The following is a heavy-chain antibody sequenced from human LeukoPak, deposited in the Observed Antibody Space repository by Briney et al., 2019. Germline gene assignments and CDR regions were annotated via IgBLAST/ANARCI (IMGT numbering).Heavy chain of an antibody. J-gene: IGHJ4*02. Sequence: RESLRLSCAAAGFTFSNYWMTWVSQAQGKGLEWVATIDQDGSENFYVDSGKGRFTISRDNANGSLYLQMNSLRAEDTGLSYCARGQGAAGDCWGQGTLVTVSS. D-gene: IGHD6-13*01. V-gene: IGHV3-7*04. CDR3: ARGQGAAGDC. CDR1: GFTFSNYW. CDR2: IDQDGSEN.